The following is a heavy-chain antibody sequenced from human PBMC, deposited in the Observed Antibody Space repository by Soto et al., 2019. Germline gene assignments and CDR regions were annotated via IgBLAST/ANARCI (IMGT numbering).Heavy chain of an antibody. J-gene: IGHJ6*02. Sequence: SVKVSCKASGGTFSSYAISWVRQAPGQGLEWMGGIIPIFGTANYAQKFQGRVTITADKSTSTAYMELSSLRSEDTAVYYCARGTRPYYDSSGYRYYYYYGMDVWGQGTTVAVSS. CDR2: IIPIFGTA. V-gene: IGHV1-69*06. CDR1: GGTFSSYA. D-gene: IGHD3-22*01. CDR3: ARGTRPYYDSSGYRYYYYYGMDV.